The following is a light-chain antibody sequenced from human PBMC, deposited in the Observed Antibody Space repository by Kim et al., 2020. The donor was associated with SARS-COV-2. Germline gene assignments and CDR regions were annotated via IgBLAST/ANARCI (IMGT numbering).Light chain of an antibody. V-gene: IGLV3-21*04. Sequence: SYVLTQPPSVSVAPGKTARITCGGNNIGSKSVHWYQQKPGQAPVLVIYYDSDRPSGIPERFSGSNSGNTATLTISRVEAGDEADYYCQVWDSSSDPLLGGGTQLTVL. J-gene: IGLJ2*01. CDR2: YDS. CDR3: QVWDSSSDPL. CDR1: NIGSKS.